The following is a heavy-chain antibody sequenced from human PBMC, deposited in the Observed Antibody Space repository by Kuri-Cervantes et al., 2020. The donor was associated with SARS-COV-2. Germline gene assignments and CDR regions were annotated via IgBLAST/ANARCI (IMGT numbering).Heavy chain of an antibody. CDR3: ARTDLMLTAPDY. D-gene: IGHD1-14*01. J-gene: IGHJ4*02. CDR2: FDPEDGET. Sequence: ASVKVSCKVSGYTLTELSMHWVRQAPGKGLEWMGGFDPEDGETIYAQKFQGRVTMTEDTSTDTAYMELSSLRSEDTAVYYCARTDLMLTAPDYWGQGTLVTVSS. CDR1: GYTLTELS. V-gene: IGHV1-24*01.